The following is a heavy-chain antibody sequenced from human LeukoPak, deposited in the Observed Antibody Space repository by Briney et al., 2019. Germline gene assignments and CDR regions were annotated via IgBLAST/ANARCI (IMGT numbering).Heavy chain of an antibody. CDR1: GGSISSNY. D-gene: IGHD3-22*01. J-gene: IGHJ4*02. V-gene: IGHV4-59*12. CDR3: ARDARGYYDSPFDY. CDR2: ISYSGST. Sequence: PSETLSLTCTVSGGSISSNYWSWIRQPPGKGLEWIGYISYSGSTNYNPSLKSRVTISVDTSKIQFSLKLSSVTAADTAVYYCARDARGYYDSPFDYWGQGTLATVSS.